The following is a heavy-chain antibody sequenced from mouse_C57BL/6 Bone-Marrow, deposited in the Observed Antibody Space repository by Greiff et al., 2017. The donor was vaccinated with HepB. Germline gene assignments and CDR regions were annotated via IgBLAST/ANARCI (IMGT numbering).Heavy chain of an antibody. CDR2: ISNGGGST. V-gene: IGHV5-12*01. J-gene: IGHJ3*01. CDR3: ARQAPFAY. CDR1: GFTFSDYY. Sequence: EVQGVESGGGLVQPGGSLKLSCAASGFTFSDYYMYWVRQTPEKRLEWVAYISNGGGSTYYPETVKGRFTISRDNAKNTLYLQMSRLKSEDTAMYYCARQAPFAYWGQGTLVTVSA.